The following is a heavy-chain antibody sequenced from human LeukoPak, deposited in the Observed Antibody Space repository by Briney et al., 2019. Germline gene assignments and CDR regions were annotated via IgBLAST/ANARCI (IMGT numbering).Heavy chain of an antibody. J-gene: IGHJ3*02. V-gene: IGHV4-34*01. CDR2: IYYSGST. Sequence: SETLSLTCAVYGGSFSGYYWSWIRQPPGKGLEWIGSIYYSGSTYYNPSLKSRVTISVDTSKNQFSLKLSSVTAADTAVYYCARAGHDAFDIWGQGTMVTVSS. CDR1: GGSFSGYY. CDR3: ARAGHDAFDI.